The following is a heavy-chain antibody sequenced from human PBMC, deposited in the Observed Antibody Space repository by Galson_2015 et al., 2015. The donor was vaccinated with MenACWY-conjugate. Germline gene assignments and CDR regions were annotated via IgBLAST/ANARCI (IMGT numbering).Heavy chain of an antibody. CDR1: GFSLRTRTLG. V-gene: IGHV2-5*02. J-gene: IGHJ6*02. D-gene: IGHD2-21*02. CDR3: AHSRCGSDCYSYNFDYSMDG. CDR2: VYWDDDK. Sequence: PALVTPTPPLTLPCTFSGFSLRTRTLGVGWIRQPPGKALEWLALVYWDDDKRYSPSLKSRLTITKDTSKNQVVRTLTNMGPADTGTYYCAHSRCGSDCYSYNFDYSMDGWGRGTAVTVSS.